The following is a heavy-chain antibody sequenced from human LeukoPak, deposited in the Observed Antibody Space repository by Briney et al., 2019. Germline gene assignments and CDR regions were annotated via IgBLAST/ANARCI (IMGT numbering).Heavy chain of an antibody. Sequence: PGGTLRLSCAASGFTFSNAWMTWVRQAPGKGLEWVGRIKSKTDGGTTDYAAPVKGRFTISRDDSKNTLYLQMNSLKTEDTAVYYCTTHTAYNYFDYWGQGTLVTVSS. CDR3: TTHTAYNYFDY. V-gene: IGHV3-15*01. CDR2: IKSKTDGGTT. D-gene: IGHD5-18*01. CDR1: GFTFSNAW. J-gene: IGHJ4*02.